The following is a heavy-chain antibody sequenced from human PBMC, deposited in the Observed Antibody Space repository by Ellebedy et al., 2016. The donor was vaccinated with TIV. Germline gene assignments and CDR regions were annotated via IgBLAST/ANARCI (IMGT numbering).Heavy chain of an antibody. D-gene: IGHD1-1*01. CDR3: TKDGNGTMNF. J-gene: IGHJ4*02. V-gene: IGHV3-7*01. CDR1: GFTFSTSW. CDR2: MNGDGNER. Sequence: PGGSLRLSCAVSGFTFSTSWMSWVRQAPGQGLEWVANMNGDGNERYYVDSVGGRFTISRDNTRNSLYLQMNSLRADDTAVYYCTKDGNGTMNFWGQGTLVTVSS.